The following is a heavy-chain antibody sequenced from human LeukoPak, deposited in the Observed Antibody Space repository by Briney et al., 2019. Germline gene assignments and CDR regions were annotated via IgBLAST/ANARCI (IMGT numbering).Heavy chain of an antibody. CDR2: INHSGST. D-gene: IGHD2-8*01. CDR3: ARTLEMGDCTIYAPMGCPFDY. CDR1: GGSFSGYY. Sequence: SETLSLTCAVYGGSFSGYYWSWIRQPPGKGLEWIGEINHSGSTNYNPSLKSRVTISVDTSKNQFSLKLSSVTAADTAVYYCARTLEMGDCTIYAPMGCPFDYWGQGTLVTVSS. V-gene: IGHV4-34*01. J-gene: IGHJ4*02.